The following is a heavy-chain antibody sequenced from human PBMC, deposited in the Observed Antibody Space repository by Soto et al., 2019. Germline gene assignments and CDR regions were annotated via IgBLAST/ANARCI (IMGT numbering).Heavy chain of an antibody. CDR1: GVTFSSYA. CDR3: ARDTDLTLVTTLEY. Sequence: SVKVSCKASGVTFSSYAISWVRQAPLQVLEWMGGIIPIFGTENYAQKFQGRVTITADESTSTAYMELSSLRSEDTAVYYCARDTDLTLVTTLEYWGQGTPVTVSS. J-gene: IGHJ4*02. D-gene: IGHD4-17*01. V-gene: IGHV1-69*13. CDR2: IIPIFGTE.